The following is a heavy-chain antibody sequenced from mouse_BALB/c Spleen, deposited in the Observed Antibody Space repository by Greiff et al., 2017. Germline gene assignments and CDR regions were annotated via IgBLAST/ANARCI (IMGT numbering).Heavy chain of an antibody. CDR3: ARRNMITGFAY. Sequence: VQLQQSGPGLVKPSQSLSLTCTVTGYSITSDYAWNWIRQFPGNKLEWMGYISYSGSTSYNPSLKSRISITRDTSKNQFFLQLNSVTTEDTATYYCARRNMITGFAYWGQGTLVTVSA. V-gene: IGHV3-2*02. CDR2: ISYSGST. J-gene: IGHJ3*01. D-gene: IGHD2-4*01. CDR1: GYSITSDYA.